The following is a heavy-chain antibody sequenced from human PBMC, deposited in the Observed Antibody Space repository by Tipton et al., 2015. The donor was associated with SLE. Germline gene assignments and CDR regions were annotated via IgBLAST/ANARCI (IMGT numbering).Heavy chain of an antibody. CDR1: GGSFSGYY. V-gene: IGHV4-34*01. CDR2: INHSGST. D-gene: IGHD2-2*02. J-gene: IGHJ1*01. Sequence: TLSLTCAVYGGSFSGYYWSWIRQPPGKGLEWIGEINHSGSTNYNPSLKRRVTLSEDTSKNQFSLKLSSVTAADTAVYYCASSELYCSSTSCYKAGQIPHWGQGTLVTVSS. CDR3: ASSELYCSSTSCYKAGQIPH.